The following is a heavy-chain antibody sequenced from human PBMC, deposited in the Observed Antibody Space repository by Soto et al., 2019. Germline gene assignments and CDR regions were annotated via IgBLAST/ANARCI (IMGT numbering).Heavy chain of an antibody. CDR1: GDSIISSDFY. CDR3: ARHSLALRKNNWFDP. J-gene: IGHJ5*02. D-gene: IGHD3-3*02. CDR2: IFYLGSS. V-gene: IGHV4-39*01. Sequence: SETLSLTCTISGDSIISSDFYWGWVRQPPGKGLEWIGSIFYLGSSYYNPSLKSRVTMSVDTSKNQFSLRLRSVTAADTALYFCARHSLALRKNNWFDPWGQGIMVTVSS.